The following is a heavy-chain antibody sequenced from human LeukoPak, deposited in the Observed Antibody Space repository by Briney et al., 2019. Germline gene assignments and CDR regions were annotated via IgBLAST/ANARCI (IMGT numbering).Heavy chain of an antibody. CDR2: IYHGGST. V-gene: IGHV4-30-2*01. CDR3: ARTVYDRGAFDI. D-gene: IGHD5/OR15-5a*01. Sequence: PSEPLSLTCTVSGGSISSGGYYGRWIRQPPGKGLEWIGYIYHGGSTYYNPSLKSRVTISVDRSNNQFSLKLSSVTAADTAVYYCARTVYDRGAFDIWGQGTMVTVSS. J-gene: IGHJ3*02. CDR1: GGSISSGGYY.